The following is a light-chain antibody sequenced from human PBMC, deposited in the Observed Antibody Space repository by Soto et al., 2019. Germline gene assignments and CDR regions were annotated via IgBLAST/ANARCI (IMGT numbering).Light chain of an antibody. Sequence: QSVLTQPASVSGSPGQSITISCTGTSSDVGRYNFVSWYQQHPDKAPKLMIYEVSNRPPGVADRFSGSKSVKTASLTISGLQAEDEADYYCSSYTSSTTWVFGGGTQLTVL. J-gene: IGLJ3*02. V-gene: IGLV2-14*01. CDR1: SSDVGRYNF. CDR2: EVS. CDR3: SSYTSSTTWV.